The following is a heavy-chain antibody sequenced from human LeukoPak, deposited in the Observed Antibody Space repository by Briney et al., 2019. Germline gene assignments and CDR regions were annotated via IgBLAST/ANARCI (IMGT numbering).Heavy chain of an antibody. V-gene: IGHV3-23*01. D-gene: IGHD3-10*01. CDR1: GFTFSSYA. CDR2: ISGSGGST. Sequence: PGGSLRLSCAASGFTFSSYAMSWVRQAPGKGLDWVSGISGSGGSTYYADSVKGRFTISRDNSKNTLYLQMNSLRVEDTAVYYCARGTPPSELWFGELYASYYGMDVWGQGTTVTVSS. J-gene: IGHJ6*02. CDR3: ARGTPPSELWFGELYASYYGMDV.